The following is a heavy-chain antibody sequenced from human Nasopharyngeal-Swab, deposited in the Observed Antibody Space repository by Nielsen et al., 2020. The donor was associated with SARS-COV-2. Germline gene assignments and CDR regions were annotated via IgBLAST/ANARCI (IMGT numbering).Heavy chain of an antibody. V-gene: IGHV4-39*07. CDR3: ARCSYDSSGYVGVLFDY. CDR1: GGSISSGGDY. CDR2: INHSGST. Sequence: SETLSPTCTVSGGSISSGGDYWSWIRQPRGKGLEWIGEINHSGSTNYNPSPKSRVTISVDKSKNQFSLKLSSVTAADTAVYYCARCSYDSSGYVGVLFDYWGQGTLVTVSS. J-gene: IGHJ4*02. D-gene: IGHD3-22*01.